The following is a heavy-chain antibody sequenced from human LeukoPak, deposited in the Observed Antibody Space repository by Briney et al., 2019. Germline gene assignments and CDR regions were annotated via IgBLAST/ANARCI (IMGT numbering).Heavy chain of an antibody. D-gene: IGHD6-19*01. CDR1: GFTISNYL. CDR2: VHFDGSST. Sequence: PGGSLRLSCTVSGFTISNYLMHWVRQAPGKGLVWVSRVHFDGSSTTYADSVKGRFTISRDNAKNTVYLQMNSLRAEDTAAYYCARGPRGWYATDFWGQGTLVTVSS. CDR3: ARGPRGWYATDF. V-gene: IGHV3-74*03. J-gene: IGHJ4*02.